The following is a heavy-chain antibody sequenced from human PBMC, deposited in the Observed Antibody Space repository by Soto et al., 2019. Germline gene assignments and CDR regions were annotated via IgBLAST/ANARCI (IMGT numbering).Heavy chain of an antibody. CDR2: ISGSDDST. J-gene: IGHJ4*02. V-gene: IGHV3-23*01. D-gene: IGHD6-6*01. CDR3: AKRSSSSTSDY. Sequence: PGESLKISCAASGFTFSSYAMSWVRQAPGKGLEWVSVISGSDDSTYYADSVKGRFTISRDNSKNTLYLQMNSLRAEDTAVYYCAKRSSSSTSDYWGQGTLVTVSS. CDR1: GFTFSSYA.